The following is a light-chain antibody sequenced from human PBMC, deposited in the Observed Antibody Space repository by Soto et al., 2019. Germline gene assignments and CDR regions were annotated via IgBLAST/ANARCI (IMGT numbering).Light chain of an antibody. CDR2: AAS. J-gene: IGKJ3*01. V-gene: IGKV1-39*01. CDR1: QSISSY. Sequence: DIQMTQSPSSLSASVGDRVTITCRASQSISSYLNWYQQKPGKAPKLLIYAASSLQSGVPSRLSGSGSGTDFTLTISSLQPEDVATYYCQQSYSTPFTFGPGTKVDIK. CDR3: QQSYSTPFT.